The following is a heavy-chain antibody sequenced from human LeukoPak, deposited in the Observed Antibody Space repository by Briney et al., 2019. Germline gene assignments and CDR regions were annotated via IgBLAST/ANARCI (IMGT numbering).Heavy chain of an antibody. D-gene: IGHD6-19*01. CDR3: ARAGSSGWYDYYYYYYMDV. V-gene: IGHV3-7*01. J-gene: IGHJ6*03. CDR1: GFTFSSYW. CDR2: IKQDGSEK. Sequence: GGSLRLSCAASGFTFSSYWMSWVRQAPGKGLEWVANIKQDGSEKYYVDSVKGRFTISRDNAKNSLYLQMNSLRAEDTAVYYCARAGSSGWYDYYYYYYMDVWGKGTTVIVSS.